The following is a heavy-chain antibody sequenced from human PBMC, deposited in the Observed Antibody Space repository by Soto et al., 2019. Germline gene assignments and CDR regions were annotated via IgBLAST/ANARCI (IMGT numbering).Heavy chain of an antibody. V-gene: IGHV1-3*01. CDR3: ARAVAVAADFDY. J-gene: IGHJ4*02. CDR2: INAGNGNT. Sequence: ASVKGSCKASGYTFTCYAMHWVRQAPGQRLEWMGWINAGNGNTKYSQKFQGRVTITRDTSASTAYMELSSLRSEDTAVYYCARAVAVAADFDYWGQGTLVTAPQ. CDR1: GYTFTCYA. D-gene: IGHD6-19*01.